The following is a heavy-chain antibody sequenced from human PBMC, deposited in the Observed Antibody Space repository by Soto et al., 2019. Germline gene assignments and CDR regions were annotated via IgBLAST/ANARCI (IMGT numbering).Heavy chain of an antibody. CDR2: INHSGST. D-gene: IGHD1-7*01. CDR3: ARVATGTTRWFDP. V-gene: IGHV4-34*01. Sequence: QVQLQQWGAGLLKPSETLSLTCAVYVGSFSGYYWSWIRQPPGKGLEWIGEINHSGSTNYNPSLKCRVTISVATSKNQFALKMSSVTAADTAVYYCARVATGTTRWFDPWGQGTLVTVSS. CDR1: VGSFSGYY. J-gene: IGHJ5*02.